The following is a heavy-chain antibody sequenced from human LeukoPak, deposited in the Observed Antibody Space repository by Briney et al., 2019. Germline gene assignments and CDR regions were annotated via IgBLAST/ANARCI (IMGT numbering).Heavy chain of an antibody. D-gene: IGHD3-16*01. CDR3: ARLLGQLGNYYYYYYMDV. V-gene: IGHV4-39*01. CDR1: GGSISISSYY. CDR2: IYYSGST. Sequence: PSETLSLTCTVSGGSISISSYYWGWIRQPPGKGLEWIGSIYYSGSTYYNPSLKSRVTISVDTSKNQFSLKLSSVTAADTAVYYGARLLGQLGNYYYYYYMDVWGKGTTVTVSS. J-gene: IGHJ6*03.